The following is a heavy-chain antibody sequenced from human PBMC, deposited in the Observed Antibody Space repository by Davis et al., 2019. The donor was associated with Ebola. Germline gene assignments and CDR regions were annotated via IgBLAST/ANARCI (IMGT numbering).Heavy chain of an antibody. Sequence: GGSLRLSCAASGFKFGDYYMTWIRQPPGKGLEWVSYTSGSSSYTNYADSVKGRFTISRDNARNSLYLQMYSLRVEDTAVYYCVRGWSSSPPYHYYMGVWGKGTTVTVSS. J-gene: IGHJ6*03. CDR1: GFKFGDYY. CDR2: TSGSSSYT. V-gene: IGHV3-11*06. CDR3: VRGWSSSPPYHYYMGV. D-gene: IGHD6-13*01.